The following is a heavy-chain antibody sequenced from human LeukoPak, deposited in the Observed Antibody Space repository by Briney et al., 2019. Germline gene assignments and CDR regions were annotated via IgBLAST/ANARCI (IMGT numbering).Heavy chain of an antibody. V-gene: IGHV3-7*03. CDR1: GFTFSSYS. CDR2: IKQDGSEK. Sequence: GGSLRLSCAASGFTFSSYSMNWVRQAPGKGLEWVANIKQDGSEKYYVDSVKGRFTISRDNAKNSLYPQMNSLRAEDTAVYYCARTSALDYYDSSGYYDYWGQGTLVTVSS. D-gene: IGHD3-22*01. J-gene: IGHJ4*02. CDR3: ARTSALDYYDSSGYYDY.